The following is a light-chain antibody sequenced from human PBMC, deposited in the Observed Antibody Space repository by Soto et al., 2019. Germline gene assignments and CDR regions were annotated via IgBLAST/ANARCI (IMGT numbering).Light chain of an antibody. Sequence: SALTQPASGYGFPGGSGTISYTGTSRDVGSFNRVSWYQQPPGAAPKLLIYGVTNRPSGVPDRFSGSKSGNTASLTISEFQAEDEADYYCSSFTRSNTYVFGSGTKVTVL. CDR1: SRDVGSFNR. CDR2: GVT. V-gene: IGLV2-18*02. J-gene: IGLJ1*01. CDR3: SSFTRSNTYV.